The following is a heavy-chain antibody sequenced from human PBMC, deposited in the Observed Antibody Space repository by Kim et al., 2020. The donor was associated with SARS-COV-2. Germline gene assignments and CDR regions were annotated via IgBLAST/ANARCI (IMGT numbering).Heavy chain of an antibody. CDR1: GGSFSGYY. Sequence: SETLSLTCAVYGGSFSGYYWSWIRQPPGKGLEWIGEINHSGSTNYNPSLKSRVTISVDTSKNQFSLKLSSVTAADTAVYYRARALSRRYCSGGSCSSYYFDYWGQGTLATVSS. D-gene: IGHD2-15*01. CDR2: INHSGST. J-gene: IGHJ4*02. CDR3: ARALSRRYCSGGSCSSYYFDY. V-gene: IGHV4-34*01.